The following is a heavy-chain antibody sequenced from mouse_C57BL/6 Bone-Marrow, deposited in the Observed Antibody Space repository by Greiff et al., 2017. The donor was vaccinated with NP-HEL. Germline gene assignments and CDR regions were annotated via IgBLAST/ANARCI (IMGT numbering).Heavy chain of an antibody. V-gene: IGHV3-6*01. CDR3: ARGGYYSNWNY. J-gene: IGHJ2*01. CDR1: GYSITSGYY. CDR2: ISYDGSN. Sequence: VQLQQSGPGLVKPSQSLSLTCSVTGYSITSGYYWNWIRQFPGNKLEWMGYISYDGSNNYNPSLKNRISITRDTSKNQFFLKLNSVTTEDTATYYCARGGYYSNWNYWGQGTTLTVSS. D-gene: IGHD2-5*01.